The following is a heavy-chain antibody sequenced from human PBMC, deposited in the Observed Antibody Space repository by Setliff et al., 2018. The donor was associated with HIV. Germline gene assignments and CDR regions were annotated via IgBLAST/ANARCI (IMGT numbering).Heavy chain of an antibody. CDR1: GFTFSNAW. V-gene: IGHV3-30*02. D-gene: IGHD5-18*01. Sequence: GGSLRLSCAASGFTFSNAWMTWVRQAPGKGLEWVAFIRYDGSNENYADSVKGRFTISRDNAKNSLYLQMDSLRGEDMAVYYCASSGHSYGSDYYYYHYVDVWGKGTTVTVSS. CDR3: ASSGHSYGSDYYYYHYVDV. J-gene: IGHJ6*03. CDR2: IRYDGSNE.